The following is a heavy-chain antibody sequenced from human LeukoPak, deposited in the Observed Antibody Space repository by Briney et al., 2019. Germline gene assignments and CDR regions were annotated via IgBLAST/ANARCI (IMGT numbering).Heavy chain of an antibody. J-gene: IGHJ4*02. Sequence: SVKVSCKASGGTFSSYAISWVRQAPGQGLEWMGGIIPIFGTANYAQKFQGRVTITADKSTSTAHMELSSLRSEDTAVYYCARGKAVDTAMVFYYWGQGTLVTVSS. CDR2: IIPIFGTA. D-gene: IGHD5-18*01. CDR3: ARGKAVDTAMVFYY. V-gene: IGHV1-69*06. CDR1: GGTFSSYA.